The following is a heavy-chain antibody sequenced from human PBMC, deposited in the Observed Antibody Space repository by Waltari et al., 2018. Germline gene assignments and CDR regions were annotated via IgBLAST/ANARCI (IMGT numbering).Heavy chain of an antibody. V-gene: IGHV1-2*02. Sequence: QVQLVQSGAEVKKPGASVKVSCKASGYTFTGYYMHWVRQAPGQGLEWMGWINPIRGDTNDAQKFQGRVTMTRDTSISTAYMELSRLRSDDTAVYYCAREGYCSSTSCYLSDAFDIWGQGTMVTVSS. CDR3: AREGYCSSTSCYLSDAFDI. J-gene: IGHJ3*02. CDR2: INPIRGDT. CDR1: GYTFTGYY. D-gene: IGHD2-2*01.